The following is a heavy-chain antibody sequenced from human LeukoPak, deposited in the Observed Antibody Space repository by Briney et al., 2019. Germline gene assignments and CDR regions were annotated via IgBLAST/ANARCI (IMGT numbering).Heavy chain of an antibody. Sequence: GGSLRLSCGASGFSFTTYWMGWVRQAPGKGLEWVSFIYSDNTHYSDSVEGRFTISRDNSKNTLYLQMNSLRAEDTAVYYCARRAGAYSHPYDYWGQGTLVTVSS. J-gene: IGHJ4*02. CDR1: GFSFTTYW. V-gene: IGHV3-53*01. CDR2: IYSDNT. CDR3: ARRAGAYSHPYDY. D-gene: IGHD4/OR15-4a*01.